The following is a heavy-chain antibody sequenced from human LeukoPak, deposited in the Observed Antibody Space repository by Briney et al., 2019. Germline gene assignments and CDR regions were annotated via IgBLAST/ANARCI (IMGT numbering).Heavy chain of an antibody. D-gene: IGHD2-2*01. CDR2: ISYDGSNK. CDR1: GFAFSSYA. V-gene: IGHV3-30-3*01. J-gene: IGHJ3*02. Sequence: PGGSLRLSCAASGFAFSSYAMHWVRQAPGKGLEWVAVISYDGSNKYYADSVKGRFTISRDNSKNTLYLQMNSLRAEDTAVYYCARDPIVVVPADAFDIWGQGTMVTVSS. CDR3: ARDPIVVVPADAFDI.